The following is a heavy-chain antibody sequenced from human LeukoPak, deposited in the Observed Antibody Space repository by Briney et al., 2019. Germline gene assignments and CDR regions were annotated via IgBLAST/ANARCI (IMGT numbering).Heavy chain of an antibody. CDR1: GFTFSRYW. V-gene: IGHV3-30-3*01. CDR3: ARDRRYFDY. CDR2: ISYDGSNK. Sequence: GGSLRLSCAASGFTFSRYWMSWVRQAPGKGLEWVAVISYDGSNKYYADSVKGRFTISRDNSKNTLYLQMNSLRAEDTAVYYCARDRRYFDYWGQGTLVTVSS. J-gene: IGHJ4*02.